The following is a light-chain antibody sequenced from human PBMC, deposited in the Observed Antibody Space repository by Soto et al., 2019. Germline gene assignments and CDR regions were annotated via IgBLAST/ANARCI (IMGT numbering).Light chain of an antibody. CDR2: DAS. CDR1: QSVSSY. Sequence: EIVLTQSPATLSLSPGERATLSCRASQSVSSYLAWYQQKTGQAPRLLIYDASNRATGIPARFSGSGSATDFTLTISSLETEEFAVYYCQQYGSSRLTVGGGTKVDIK. CDR3: QQYGSSRLT. V-gene: IGKV3-11*01. J-gene: IGKJ4*01.